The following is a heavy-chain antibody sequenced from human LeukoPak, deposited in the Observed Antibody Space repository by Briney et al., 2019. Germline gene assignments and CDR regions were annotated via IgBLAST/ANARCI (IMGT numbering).Heavy chain of an antibody. CDR1: GFTFTNFW. Sequence: GGSLRLSCAASGFTFTNFWMGWVRQAPGKGLEWVANINGDGSDRYYKDSLKGRFTISRDNAKNSLYLQMNSLRVEDTAIYYCAIAYGLDVWGQGTTVTVSS. CDR3: AIAYGLDV. V-gene: IGHV3-7*03. J-gene: IGHJ6*02. CDR2: INGDGSDR.